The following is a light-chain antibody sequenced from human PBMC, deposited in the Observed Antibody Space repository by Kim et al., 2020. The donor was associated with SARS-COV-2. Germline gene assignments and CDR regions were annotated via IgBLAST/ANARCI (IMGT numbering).Light chain of an antibody. Sequence: SASVGDRVTVTCRARQGISKSLAGFQQRPGKVPKRLIYAASSLQSVVPSRFSGSGSGTEFTLTLSCLQPEDFATYYGQQHHTSPDTFGQGTKLEI. CDR1: QGISKS. J-gene: IGKJ2*01. V-gene: IGKV1-17*03. CDR3: QQHHTSPDT. CDR2: AAS.